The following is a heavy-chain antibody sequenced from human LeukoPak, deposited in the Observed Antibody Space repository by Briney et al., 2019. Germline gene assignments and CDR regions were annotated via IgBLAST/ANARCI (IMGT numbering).Heavy chain of an antibody. Sequence: SETLSLTCTVSGGYIGSYYWSWIRQPAGKGLEWIGRIFTAESTNYNPSLKSRVTMSVDMSTSQLSLRLSSVTAADTAVYYCAREGDYGGPSRSFYYMDVWGKGTTVTVSS. CDR3: AREGDYGGPSRSFYYMDV. D-gene: IGHD4-23*01. CDR2: IFTAEST. J-gene: IGHJ6*03. V-gene: IGHV4-4*07. CDR1: GGYIGSYY.